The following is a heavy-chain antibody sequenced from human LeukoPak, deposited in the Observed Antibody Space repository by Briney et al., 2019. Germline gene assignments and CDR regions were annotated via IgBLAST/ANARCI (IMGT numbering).Heavy chain of an antibody. V-gene: IGHV1-18*01. D-gene: IGHD3-22*01. CDR2: ISAYNGNT. Sequence: GASGKVSCKAAGYTFTSYGISWGRQAPGQGLEGMGWISAYNGNTNYAQKRQGRVTMTTDTSTSTAYLELRSLRSDDTAVYYCARDEAPYYYDSSGYYPFDYWGQGTLVTVSS. CDR3: ARDEAPYYYDSSGYYPFDY. J-gene: IGHJ4*02. CDR1: GYTFTSYG.